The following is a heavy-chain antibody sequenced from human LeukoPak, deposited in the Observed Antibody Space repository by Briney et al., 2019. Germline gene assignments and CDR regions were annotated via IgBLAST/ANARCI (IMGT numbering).Heavy chain of an antibody. CDR1: GDSLSSNSAA. CDR3: ARSTGPIDY. D-gene: IGHD1-1*01. CDR2: TYYRSKWST. V-gene: IGHV6-1*01. J-gene: IGHJ4*02. Sequence: SQTLSLTCALSGDSLSSNSAAWNWIRQSPSRGLEWLGRTYYRSKWSTYYAVSVKSRISINRDTSKNQISLQLNSVTPEDTAVYYCARSTGPIDYWGQGTLVTVSS.